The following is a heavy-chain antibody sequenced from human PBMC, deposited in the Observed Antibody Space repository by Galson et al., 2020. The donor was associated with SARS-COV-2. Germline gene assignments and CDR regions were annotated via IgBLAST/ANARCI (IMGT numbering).Heavy chain of an antibody. J-gene: IGHJ4*02. CDR1: GFTFGGYW. CDR3: ARDRSPYAFDY. CDR2: IKDDGTVK. Sequence: GGSLRLSCAGSGFTFGGYWMTWVRRAPGRGLEWLATIKDDGTVKNYVGSVRGRFTISRDNARNSLYLQMTSLRVEDTAVYYCARDRSPYAFDYWGQGTLFTVSS. V-gene: IGHV3-7*01. D-gene: IGHD2-2*01.